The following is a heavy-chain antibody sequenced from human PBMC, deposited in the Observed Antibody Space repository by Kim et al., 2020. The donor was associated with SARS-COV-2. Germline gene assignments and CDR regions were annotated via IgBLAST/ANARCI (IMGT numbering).Heavy chain of an antibody. Sequence: GGSLRLSCEASGFTFRLYGVHWVRQAPGKGLEWVAVIWDDGRNMYYADSVKGRFTISRDNSKNTLYLQMNSLRAEDTAVYYCARDRRYTTGWYQSGSEFSAFDIWGQETVVTVSS. CDR1: GFTFRLYG. V-gene: IGHV3-33*01. CDR2: IWDDGRNM. CDR3: ARDRRYTTGWYQSGSEFSAFDI. D-gene: IGHD6-19*01. J-gene: IGHJ3*02.